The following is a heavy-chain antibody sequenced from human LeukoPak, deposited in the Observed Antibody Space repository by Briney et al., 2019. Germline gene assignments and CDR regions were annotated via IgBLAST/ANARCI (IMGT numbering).Heavy chain of an antibody. CDR2: ISSSGSTI. V-gene: IGHV3-11*01. CDR3: ARFAYYDSSGYHPGVDY. J-gene: IGHJ4*02. CDR1: GFTFSDYY. D-gene: IGHD3-22*01. Sequence: GGSLRLSCAASGFTFSDYYMSWIRQAPGKGLEWVSYISSSGSTIYYADSVKGQFTISRDNAKNSLYLQMNSLRAEDTAVYYCARFAYYDSSGYHPGVDYWGQGTLVTVSS.